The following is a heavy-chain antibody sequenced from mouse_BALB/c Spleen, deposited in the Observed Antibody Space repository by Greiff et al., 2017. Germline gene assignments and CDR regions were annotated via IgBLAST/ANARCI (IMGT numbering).Heavy chain of an antibody. CDR1: GFSLTSYG. V-gene: IGHV2-9*02. D-gene: IGHD1-2*01. Sequence: QVQLKESGPGLVAPSQSLSITCTVSGFSLTSYGVHWVRQPPGKGLEWLGVIWAGGSTNYNSALMSRLSISKDNSKSQVFLKMNSLQTDDTAMYYCAREAITTATFAYWGQGTLVTVSA. J-gene: IGHJ3*01. CDR3: AREAITTATFAY. CDR2: IWAGGST.